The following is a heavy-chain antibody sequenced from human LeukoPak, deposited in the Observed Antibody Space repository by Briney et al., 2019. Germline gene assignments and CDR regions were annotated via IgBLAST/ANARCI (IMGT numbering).Heavy chain of an antibody. CDR1: GGSFSGYY. J-gene: IGHJ4*02. CDR3: ARHDGTGYYNPLDY. CDR2: INHSGST. Sequence: SETLSLTCAVYGGSFSGYYWSWIRQPPGKGLEWIGEINHSGSTNYNPSLKSRVTISVDTSKNQFSLKLSSVTAADTAVYYCARHDGTGYYNPLDYWGQGTLVIVSS. V-gene: IGHV4-34*01. D-gene: IGHD3-9*01.